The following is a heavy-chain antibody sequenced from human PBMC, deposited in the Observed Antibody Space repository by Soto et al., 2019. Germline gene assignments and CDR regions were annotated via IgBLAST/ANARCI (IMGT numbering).Heavy chain of an antibody. CDR1: GFTFSSYS. D-gene: IGHD2-2*01. Sequence: GGSLRLSCAASGFTFSSYSMNWVRQAPGKGLEWVSYISGSSGSTYYTDSVKGRFTISRDNSKNTLYLQMNSLRAEDTAVYYCARRHCSSSTCPSNYRYFDYWGQGTLVTVSS. CDR3: ARRHCSSSTCPSNYRYFDY. CDR2: ISGSSGST. J-gene: IGHJ4*02. V-gene: IGHV3-48*01.